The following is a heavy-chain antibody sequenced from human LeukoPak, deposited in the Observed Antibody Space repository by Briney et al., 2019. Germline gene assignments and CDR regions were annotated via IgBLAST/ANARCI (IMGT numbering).Heavy chain of an antibody. CDR2: INPNSGGT. Sequence: ASVKVSCKASGYTFTGYYMHWVRQAPGQGLEWMGWINPNSGGTNYAQKFQGRVTMTRDTSISTAYMELSRLRSEDTAVYYCARADIVVVPAADFDYWGQGTLVTVSS. CDR3: ARADIVVVPAADFDY. V-gene: IGHV1-2*02. J-gene: IGHJ4*02. CDR1: GYTFTGYY. D-gene: IGHD2-2*01.